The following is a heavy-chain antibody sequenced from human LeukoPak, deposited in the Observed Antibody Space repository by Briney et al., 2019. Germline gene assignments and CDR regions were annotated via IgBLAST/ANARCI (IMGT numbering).Heavy chain of an antibody. CDR1: GGTFSSYA. CDR3: ARDFFRGYSYGRYYFDY. D-gene: IGHD5-18*01. Sequence: SVKVSCKASGGTFSSYAISWVRQAPGQGLEWMGGIIPIFGTANYAQKFQGRVTITTDESTSTAYMELSSLRSEDTAVYYCARDFFRGYSYGRYYFDYWGQGTLVTVSS. V-gene: IGHV1-69*05. CDR2: IIPIFGTA. J-gene: IGHJ4*02.